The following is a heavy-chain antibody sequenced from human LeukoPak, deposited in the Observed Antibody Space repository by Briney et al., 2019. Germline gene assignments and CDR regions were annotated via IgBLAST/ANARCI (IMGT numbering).Heavy chain of an antibody. Sequence: PGGSLRLSCEAPGFTLSSHGIDWVRQAPGKGLEWVSGIVASGARTHSADSVKGRFTISRDNSKKTVYLQMNSLRAEDTAVYYCAPLVVDTSLVLDGFDIWGQGTMVTVS. V-gene: IGHV3-23*01. CDR3: APLVVDTSLVLDGFDI. CDR2: IVASGART. D-gene: IGHD5-18*01. J-gene: IGHJ3*02. CDR1: GFTLSSHG.